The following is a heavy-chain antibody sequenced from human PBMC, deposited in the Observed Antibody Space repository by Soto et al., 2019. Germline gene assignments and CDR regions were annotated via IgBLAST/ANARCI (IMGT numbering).Heavy chain of an antibody. J-gene: IGHJ4*02. CDR3: GKNLYKVNVLHLDY. CDR1: GYSFTSNW. Sequence: GESLKISCKGSGYSFTSNWIGWLRQMPGKGLEWMGIIHPGNSDTRYSPSFQGQVTISADKSINTAYLQWSSLKASDTAMYYCGKNLYKVNVLHLDYGGRGPLVTVS. CDR2: IHPGNSDT. D-gene: IGHD1-20*01. V-gene: IGHV5-51*06.